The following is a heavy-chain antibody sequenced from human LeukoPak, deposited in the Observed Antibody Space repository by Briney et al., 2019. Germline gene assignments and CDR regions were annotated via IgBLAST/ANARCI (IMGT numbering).Heavy chain of an antibody. V-gene: IGHV3-23*01. J-gene: IGHJ4*02. CDR2: IDNSGTGT. CDR3: AKDSPVMTR. CDR1: GFTFSSYA. Sequence: GGSLRLSCAASGFTFSSYAMHWVRQAPGKGLAWVSAIDNSGTGTYYADSVKGRFTISRDNSKNTLYLQMDSLRAEDTAIYYCAKDSPVMTRWGQGTLVTVSS. D-gene: IGHD2-21*01.